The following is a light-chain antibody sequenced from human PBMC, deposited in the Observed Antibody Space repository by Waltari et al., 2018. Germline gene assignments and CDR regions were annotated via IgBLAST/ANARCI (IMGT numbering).Light chain of an antibody. CDR2: EVS. J-gene: IGLJ2*01. V-gene: IGLV2-8*01. CDR1: SSDVGGYDY. Sequence: QSALTQPPSASGSFGQSVTIPCTAPSSDVGGYDYASWYQQHPGKGPKLLIYEVSKRPSGIPDRFSGSKSGNAASLTIRGTQPVDEADYYCQAWDNFTVAFGGGTKLSVL. CDR3: QAWDNFTVA.